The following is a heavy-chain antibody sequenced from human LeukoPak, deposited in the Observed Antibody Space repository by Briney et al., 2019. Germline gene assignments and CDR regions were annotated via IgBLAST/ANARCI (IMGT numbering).Heavy chain of an antibody. D-gene: IGHD3-10*01. Sequence: SETLSLTCTVSGGSISSYYWSWIRQPPGKGLEWIGYIYYSGSTNYNPSLKSRVTISVDTSKNQFSLKLSSVTAADTAVYYCARARISGSYYHLYYFDYWGQGTLVTVSS. V-gene: IGHV4-59*01. CDR3: ARARISGSYYHLYYFDY. J-gene: IGHJ4*02. CDR1: GGSISSYY. CDR2: IYYSGST.